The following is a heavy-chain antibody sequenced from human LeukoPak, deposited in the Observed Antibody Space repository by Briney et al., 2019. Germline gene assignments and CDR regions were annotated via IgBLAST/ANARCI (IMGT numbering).Heavy chain of an antibody. V-gene: IGHV3-33*03. CDR3: ANRHNLPAAGDSVLSD. CDR1: GFTFSRHG. D-gene: IGHD6-13*01. J-gene: IGHJ4*02. Sequence: PGRSLRLSCAASGFTFSRHGMHWVRQAPGKGLEWVAVIWNDGSIEYYANSVKGRFAISRDNSKNTLYLQMNSLRAEDTAVYYCANRHNLPAAGDSVLSDWGQGTLVTVSS. CDR2: IWNDGSIE.